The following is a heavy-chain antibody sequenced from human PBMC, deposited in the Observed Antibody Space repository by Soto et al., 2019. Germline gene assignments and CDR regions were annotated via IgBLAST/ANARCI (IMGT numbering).Heavy chain of an antibody. CDR2: ISSNGGST. V-gene: IGHV3-64D*08. Sequence: GGSLRLSCSASGFTFSSYAMHWVRQAPGKGLEYVSAISSNGGSTYYADSVKGRFTISRDNSKNTLYLQMSSLRAEDTAVYYCVKDDCSSTSCYYYYYYGMDVWGQGTTVTVSS. J-gene: IGHJ6*02. CDR1: GFTFSSYA. D-gene: IGHD2-2*01. CDR3: VKDDCSSTSCYYYYYYGMDV.